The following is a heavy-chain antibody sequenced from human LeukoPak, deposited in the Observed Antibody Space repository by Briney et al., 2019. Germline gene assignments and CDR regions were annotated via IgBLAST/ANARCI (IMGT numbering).Heavy chain of an antibody. D-gene: IGHD6-25*01. CDR3: AREGGGPRWLDP. J-gene: IGHJ5*02. CDR2: INTSGNS. V-gene: IGHV4-4*07. CDR1: GGSINSYY. Sequence: SETLSHTCTVSGGSINSYYWSWIRQPAGKGLEWIGRINTSGNSNYTPSLRSRVTMSVDTSKNQFSLNVSSVTAADTAVYYCAREGGGPRWLDPWGQGTLATVSS.